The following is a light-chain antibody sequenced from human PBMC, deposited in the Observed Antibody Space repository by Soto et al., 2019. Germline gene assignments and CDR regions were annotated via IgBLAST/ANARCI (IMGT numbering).Light chain of an antibody. Sequence: DIQLTQSPSSLSASVGDRVSISCRASQSISNYLNWYQQKPWKAPKVLIFAASRLQSGVPSRFSGSGSGTDFTLTISSLQPEDFATYYCQQSYSRTFGQGTKVEI. CDR1: QSISNY. CDR3: QQSYSRT. CDR2: AAS. J-gene: IGKJ1*01. V-gene: IGKV1-39*01.